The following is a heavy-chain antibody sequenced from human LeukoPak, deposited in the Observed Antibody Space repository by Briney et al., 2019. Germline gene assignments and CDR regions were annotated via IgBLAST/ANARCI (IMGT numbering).Heavy chain of an antibody. V-gene: IGHV4-4*09. CDR3: ARHESYYGSGSYYNHAHYYYYYYMDV. D-gene: IGHD3-10*01. CDR1: GGSISSYY. CDR2: IYTSGST. J-gene: IGHJ6*03. Sequence: SETLSLTCTVSGGSISSYYWSWIRQPPGKGLEWVGYIYTSGSTNYNPSLKSRVTISVDTSKNQFSLKLSSVTAADTAVYYCARHESYYGSGSYYNHAHYYYYYYMDVWGKGTTVTASS.